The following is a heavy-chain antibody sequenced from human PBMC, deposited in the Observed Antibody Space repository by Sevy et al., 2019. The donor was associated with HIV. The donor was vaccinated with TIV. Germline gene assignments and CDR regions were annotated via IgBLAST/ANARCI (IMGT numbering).Heavy chain of an antibody. CDR2: ISSSSSYI. CDR3: ARGPYCYGSGSYPFDY. D-gene: IGHD3-10*01. CDR1: GFTFSSNS. Sequence: GGSLRLSCAASGFTFSSNSMNWVLQAPGKGLEWVSSISSSSSYIYYADSVKGRFTISRDNAKNSLYLQMNSLRAEDTAVYYCARGPYCYGSGSYPFDYWGQGTLVTVSS. J-gene: IGHJ4*02. V-gene: IGHV3-21*01.